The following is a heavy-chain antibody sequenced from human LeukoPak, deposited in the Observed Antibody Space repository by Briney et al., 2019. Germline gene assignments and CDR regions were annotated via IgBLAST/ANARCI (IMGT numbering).Heavy chain of an antibody. D-gene: IGHD1-26*01. Sequence: GGSLRLSCAASGLTFSSDWMHWVRQVPGKGLVWVSRINSDASTINYADSVKGRFTISRDNAKNTLYLQMNSLRGDDTAVYYCAKDVGKWESLHFFDYWGQGTLVTVSS. V-gene: IGHV3-74*01. J-gene: IGHJ4*02. CDR1: GLTFSSDW. CDR2: INSDASTI. CDR3: AKDVGKWESLHFFDY.